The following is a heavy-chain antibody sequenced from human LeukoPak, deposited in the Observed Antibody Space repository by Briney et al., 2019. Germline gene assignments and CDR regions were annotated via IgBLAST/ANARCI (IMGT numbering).Heavy chain of an antibody. CDR3: ARHYSSSGDWFDP. CDR2: IYYSGST. D-gene: IGHD6-13*01. Sequence: GSLRLSCAASGFTFSSYWMSWVRQAPGKGLEWIGSIYYSGSTYYNPSLKSRVTISVDTSKNQFSLKLSSVTAADTAVYYCARHYSSSGDWFDPWGQGTLVTVSS. J-gene: IGHJ5*02. V-gene: IGHV4-39*01. CDR1: GFTFSSYW.